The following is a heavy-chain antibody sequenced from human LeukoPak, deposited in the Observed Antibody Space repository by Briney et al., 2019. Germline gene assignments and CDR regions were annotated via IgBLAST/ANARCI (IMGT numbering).Heavy chain of an antibody. D-gene: IGHD1-26*01. CDR3: ARVGTWELQRVFDY. V-gene: IGHV3-7*01. J-gene: IGHJ4*02. CDR2: IHKAGTES. CDR1: GFTFTDYW. Sequence: PGGSLRLSCPASGFTFTDYWMTWVRQVPGKGLEWVANIHKAGTESYYVDSVKGRFAISRDNAKNSLYLQLSSLRVDDTAVYYCARVGTWELQRVFDYWGQGTLVTVSS.